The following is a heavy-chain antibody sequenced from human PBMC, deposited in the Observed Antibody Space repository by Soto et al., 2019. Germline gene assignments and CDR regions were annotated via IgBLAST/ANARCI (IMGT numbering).Heavy chain of an antibody. V-gene: IGHV3-23*01. D-gene: IGHD6-19*01. Sequence: GGSLRLSCAASGFTFSSYAMSWVRQAPGKGLEWVSAISGSGGSTYYADSVKGRFTISRDNSKNTLYLQMNSLRAEDTAAYYCAKDLRPPRYSSTMDVWGQGTTVTVSS. CDR2: ISGSGGST. J-gene: IGHJ6*02. CDR3: AKDLRPPRYSSTMDV. CDR1: GFTFSSYA.